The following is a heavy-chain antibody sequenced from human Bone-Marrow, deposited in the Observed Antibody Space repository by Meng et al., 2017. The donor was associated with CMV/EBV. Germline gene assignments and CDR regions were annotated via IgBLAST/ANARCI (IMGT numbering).Heavy chain of an antibody. CDR3: ARQGGRIAAAGGGDFDY. Sequence: GGSLRLSCKGSGYSFTSYWISWVRQMPGKGLEWMGIIYHGDSDTRYSPSFQGQVTISAAKSISTAYLQWSSLKPSDTAMYYCARQGGRIAAAGGGDFDYWGQGTLVTVSS. CDR2: IYHGDSDT. CDR1: GYSFTSYW. V-gene: IGHV5-51*01. J-gene: IGHJ4*02. D-gene: IGHD6-13*01.